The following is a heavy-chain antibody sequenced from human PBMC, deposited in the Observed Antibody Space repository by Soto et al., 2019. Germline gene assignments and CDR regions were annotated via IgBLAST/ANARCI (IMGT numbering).Heavy chain of an antibody. CDR1: GESFSGYI. V-gene: IGHV4-34*01. CDR3: ARGLITGSHYSGGWYYFDS. Sequence: QVQLQQSGAGLLKPSETLSLTCAVYGESFSGYIWTWIRQTPGKGLQWIGQINHSGSASYNPSLKSRVTISLHTSYSQFSLELSSVTAADTAVYYCARGLITGSHYSGGWYYFDSWGQGTQVTVSS. J-gene: IGHJ4*02. CDR2: INHSGSA. D-gene: IGHD6-19*01.